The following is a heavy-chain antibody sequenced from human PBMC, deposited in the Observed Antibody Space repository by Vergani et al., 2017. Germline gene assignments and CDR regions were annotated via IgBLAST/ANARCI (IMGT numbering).Heavy chain of an antibody. V-gene: IGHV3-21*01. Sequence: EVQLVESGGGLVKPGGSLRLSCAASGFTFSSYSMNWVRQAPGKGLEWVSSISSSSSYIYYADSVKGRFTISRDNAKNSLYLQMNSLRAEDTSVYYCARALMLDYGDYGPLADHYYYYGMDVWGQGTTVTVSS. CDR2: ISSSSSYI. J-gene: IGHJ6*02. CDR3: ARALMLDYGDYGPLADHYYYYGMDV. D-gene: IGHD4-17*01. CDR1: GFTFSSYS.